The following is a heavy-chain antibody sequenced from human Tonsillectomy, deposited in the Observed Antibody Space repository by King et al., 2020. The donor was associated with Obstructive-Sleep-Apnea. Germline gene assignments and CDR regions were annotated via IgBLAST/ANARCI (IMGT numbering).Heavy chain of an antibody. CDR2: INHSGST. CDR3: ARRYYGSGSYSPFDY. V-gene: IGHV4-34*01. D-gene: IGHD3-10*01. CDR1: GGSFSGYY. Sequence: VQLQQWGAGLLKPSETLSLTCAVYGGSFSGYYWSWIRQPPGKGLEWIGEINHSGSTNYTPSLKIRVTMLVDTSKNQFSLNLSSVTAADTAVYYCARRYYGSGSYSPFDYWGQGNLVTVSS. J-gene: IGHJ4*02.